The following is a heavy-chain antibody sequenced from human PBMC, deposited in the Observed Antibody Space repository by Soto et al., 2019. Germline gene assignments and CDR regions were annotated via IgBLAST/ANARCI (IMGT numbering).Heavy chain of an antibody. Sequence: QVQLVQSGAEVKKPGSSVKVSCKASGGTCNIYNINWVRQAPGQGLEWMGGILPIFGTTNYAQRFQGRLTIIADDSTSTAYMELSSLRSEDTAVYYCARYETGDSYYYYYGMDVWGPGTTVTV. V-gene: IGHV1-69*01. CDR3: ARYETGDSYYYYYGMDV. CDR1: GGTCNIYN. D-gene: IGHD7-27*01. J-gene: IGHJ6*02. CDR2: ILPIFGTT.